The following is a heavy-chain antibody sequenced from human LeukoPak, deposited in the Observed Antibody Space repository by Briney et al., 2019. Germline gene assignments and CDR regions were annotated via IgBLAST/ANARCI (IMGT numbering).Heavy chain of an antibody. CDR3: ARVSYDFWSGYLYYFDY. J-gene: IGHJ4*02. CDR1: GGSISSGGYY. CDR2: IYHSGST. Sequence: KPSETLSLTCTVSGGSISSGGYYWSWIRQPPGKGLEWIGYIYHSGSTYYNPSLKSRVTISVDKSKNQFSLKLSSVTAADTAVYYCARVSYDFWSGYLYYFDYWGQGTLVTVSS. D-gene: IGHD3-3*01. V-gene: IGHV4-30-2*01.